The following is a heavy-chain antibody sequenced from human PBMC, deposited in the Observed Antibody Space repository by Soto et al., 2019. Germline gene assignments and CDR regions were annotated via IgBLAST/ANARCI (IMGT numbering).Heavy chain of an antibody. D-gene: IGHD1-20*01. Sequence: SETLSLTCTVSGGSISSYYWSWIRQPPGKGLEWIGCIYYSGSTNYNPSLKSRVTISVDTSKNQFSLKLSSVTAADTAVYYCARDQVGITGTYSWFDPWGQGTLVTVSS. V-gene: IGHV4-59*01. CDR3: ARDQVGITGTYSWFDP. J-gene: IGHJ5*02. CDR2: IYYSGST. CDR1: GGSISSYY.